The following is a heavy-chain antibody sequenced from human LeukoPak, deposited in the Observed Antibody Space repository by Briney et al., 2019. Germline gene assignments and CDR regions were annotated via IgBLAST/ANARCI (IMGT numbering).Heavy chain of an antibody. CDR1: GFTFSSYS. CDR3: LIGNYGGNSPFDY. Sequence: QSGGSLRLSCAASGFTFSSYSMNWVRQAPGKGLEWVSYISSSSSTIYYADSVKGRFTISRDNAKNSLYLQMNSLRDEDTAVYYCLIGNYGGNSPFDYWGQGTLVTVFS. V-gene: IGHV3-48*02. D-gene: IGHD4-23*01. J-gene: IGHJ4*02. CDR2: ISSSSSTI.